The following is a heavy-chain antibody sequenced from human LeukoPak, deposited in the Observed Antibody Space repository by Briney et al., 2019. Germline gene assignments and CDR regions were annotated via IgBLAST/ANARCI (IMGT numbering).Heavy chain of an antibody. Sequence: PGGSLRLSCAASGFTFSSYTMNWVRQAPGKGLEWVSSISSSGTSIYYADSVKGRFTISRDNAKNSLYLQVNSLRAEDTAVYYCAREESSSSGYYFDYWGQGTLVTVSS. J-gene: IGHJ4*02. CDR3: AREESSSSGYYFDY. CDR2: ISSSGTSI. V-gene: IGHV3-21*01. D-gene: IGHD6-6*01. CDR1: GFTFSSYT.